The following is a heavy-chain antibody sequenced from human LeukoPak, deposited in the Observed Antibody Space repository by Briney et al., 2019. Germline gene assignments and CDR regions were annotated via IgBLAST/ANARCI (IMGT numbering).Heavy chain of an antibody. Sequence: GASVKVSCKASGYTFTGYYMHWVRQAPGQGLEWMGRINPNSGGTNYAQKFQGRVTMTRDTSISTAYMELSRLRSDDTAVYYCARDFDTLYCSSTSCPLTHWFDPWGQGTLVTVSS. CDR2: INPNSGGT. CDR3: ARDFDTLYCSSTSCPLTHWFDP. V-gene: IGHV1-2*06. CDR1: GYTFTGYY. J-gene: IGHJ5*02. D-gene: IGHD2-2*01.